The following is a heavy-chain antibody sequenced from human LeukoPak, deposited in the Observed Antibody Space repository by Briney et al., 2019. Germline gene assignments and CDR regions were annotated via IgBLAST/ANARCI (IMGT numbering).Heavy chain of an antibody. Sequence: SETLSLTCTVSGGSISSSSYYWGWVRQPPGRGREWLGSIYYSGSTYYNPSLKSRVTISVDTSKNQFSLKLSSVTAADTAVYYCARVVRVDYVWGSYSDYWGQGTLVTVSS. CDR2: IYYSGST. CDR1: GGSISSSSYY. V-gene: IGHV4-39*07. J-gene: IGHJ4*02. D-gene: IGHD3-16*01. CDR3: ARVVRVDYVWGSYSDY.